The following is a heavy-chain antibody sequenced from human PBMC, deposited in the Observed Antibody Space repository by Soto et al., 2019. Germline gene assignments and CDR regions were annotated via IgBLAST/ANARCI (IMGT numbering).Heavy chain of an antibody. V-gene: IGHV3-30*18. CDR2: ISYDATNK. CDR3: AKGGDGYNPISYYYGMDV. D-gene: IGHD5-12*01. J-gene: IGHJ6*02. CDR1: GFTFSGYG. Sequence: QVQLVESGGGVVQPGRSLRLSCAASGFTFSGYGMHWVRQAPGKGLEWVAVISYDATNKYYADSVKGRFTISRDNSKNTLDLQMNSLRAVDTAVYYCAKGGDGYNPISYYYGMDVWGQGTTVTVSS.